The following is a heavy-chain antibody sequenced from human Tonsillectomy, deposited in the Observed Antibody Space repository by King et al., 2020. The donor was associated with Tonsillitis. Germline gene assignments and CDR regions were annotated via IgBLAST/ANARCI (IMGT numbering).Heavy chain of an antibody. CDR1: GGSFSGYY. CDR2: FNHSGST. V-gene: IGHV4-34*01. CDR3: ATGRRGAFDI. Sequence: VQLQQWGAALLKPSETLSLTCAVYGGSFSGYYWSWIRQPPGKGLEWIGEFNHSGSTNYDPSLKSRVTISIDTSKNQFSLKLSSVTAADAAVYYCATGRRGAFDIWGQGTMVTVSS. J-gene: IGHJ3*02. D-gene: IGHD1-26*01.